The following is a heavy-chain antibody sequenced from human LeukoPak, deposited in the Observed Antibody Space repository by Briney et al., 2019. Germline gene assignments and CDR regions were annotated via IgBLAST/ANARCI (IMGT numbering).Heavy chain of an antibody. CDR3: ARDSRYYYGSGSYSY. CDR1: GFTFDDYG. D-gene: IGHD3-10*01. J-gene: IGHJ4*02. V-gene: IGHV3-20*04. Sequence: GGSLRLSCAASGFTFDDYGMSWVRQAPGKGLGWVSGINWNGGSTGYADSVKGRFTTSRDNAKNSLYLQMNSLRAEDTALYYCARDSRYYYGSGSYSYWGQGTLVTVSS. CDR2: INWNGGST.